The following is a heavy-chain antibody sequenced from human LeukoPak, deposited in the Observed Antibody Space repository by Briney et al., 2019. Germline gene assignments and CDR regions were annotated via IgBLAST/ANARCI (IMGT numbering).Heavy chain of an antibody. Sequence: ASVKVSCKASGYTFTGYYMHWVRQAPGQGLEWMGWINPNSGGTNYAQKFQGRVTMTRDTSISTAYMELSRLRSDDTAVYYCERVIYDYVWGSYLALDYWGQGTLVTVSS. J-gene: IGHJ4*02. V-gene: IGHV1-2*02. CDR3: ERVIYDYVWGSYLALDY. D-gene: IGHD3-16*02. CDR2: INPNSGGT. CDR1: GYTFTGYY.